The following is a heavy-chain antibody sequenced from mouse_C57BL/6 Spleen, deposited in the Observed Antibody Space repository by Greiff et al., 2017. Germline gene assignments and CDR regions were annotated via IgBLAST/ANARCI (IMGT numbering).Heavy chain of an antibody. J-gene: IGHJ1*03. CDR2: INYDGSST. CDR3: ARYYYGSSGYFDV. CDR1: GFTFSDYY. V-gene: IGHV5-16*01. Sequence: EVMLVESEGGLVQPGSSMKLSCTASGFTFSDYYMAWVRQVPEKGLEWVANINYDGSSTYYLDSLKSRFIISRDNAKNILYLQMSSLKSEDTATYYCARYYYGSSGYFDVWGTGTTVTVSS. D-gene: IGHD1-1*01.